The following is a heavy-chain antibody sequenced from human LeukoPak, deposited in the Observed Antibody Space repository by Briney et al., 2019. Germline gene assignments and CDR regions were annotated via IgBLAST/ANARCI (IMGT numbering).Heavy chain of an antibody. CDR1: GFTFSSYA. V-gene: IGHV3-15*01. D-gene: IGHD2-15*01. CDR2: IRSRGDGGTT. CDR3: TQGSGQYFDY. J-gene: IGHJ4*02. Sequence: GSLRLSCAASGFTFSSYAMSWVRQAPGKGLEWVGCIRSRGDGGTTDFAAPVKGRFTISRDDSKNTLYLQMNSLTSEDTAVYYCTQGSGQYFDYWGQGTLVTVSS.